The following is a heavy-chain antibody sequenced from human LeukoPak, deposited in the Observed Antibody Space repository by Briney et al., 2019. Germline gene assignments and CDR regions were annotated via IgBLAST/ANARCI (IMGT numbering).Heavy chain of an antibody. J-gene: IGHJ6*04. CDR3: AKGPRSSWYHYGMDV. CDR2: ISGRGDYT. V-gene: IGHV3-23*01. Sequence: GGSLRLSCAASGFTFSTYVMTWVRQAPGKRLEWVSVISGRGDYTYYADSMKGRFTISRDNSKNSLFLQMNSLRAEDTAVYYCAKGPRSSWYHYGMDVWGKGTTVTVSS. CDR1: GFTFSTYV. D-gene: IGHD6-13*01.